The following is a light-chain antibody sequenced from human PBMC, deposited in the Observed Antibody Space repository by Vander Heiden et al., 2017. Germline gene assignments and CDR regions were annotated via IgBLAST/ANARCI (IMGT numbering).Light chain of an antibody. V-gene: IGKV2-28*01. CDR1: QSLLHSSGYNY. CDR3: MQSLQTPNT. Sequence: DIVMTQSPLSLPVTPGEPASMSCRSSQSLLHSSGYNYLHWYLQKTGQSPQLLIYLGSNRASGVPDRFSCNGSGTDFTLQISTVEAEDVGIYHCMQSLQTPNTFGQGTKLEIK. J-gene: IGKJ2*01. CDR2: LGS.